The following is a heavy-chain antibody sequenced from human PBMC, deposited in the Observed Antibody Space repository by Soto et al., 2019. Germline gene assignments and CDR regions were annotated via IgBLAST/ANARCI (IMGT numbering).Heavy chain of an antibody. CDR1: GFSLSTSGVA. Sequence: QITLKESGPTLVKPTQTLTLTCTFSGFSLSTSGVAVGWIRQPPGKALEWLALIYWDDDKRYSPSMKGRLTITRDTSKTQVVLIMTNMDPADTATYYCAHRLTATAFDIWGQGTMVTVSS. J-gene: IGHJ3*02. CDR2: IYWDDDK. V-gene: IGHV2-5*02. CDR3: AHRLTATAFDI. D-gene: IGHD2-21*02.